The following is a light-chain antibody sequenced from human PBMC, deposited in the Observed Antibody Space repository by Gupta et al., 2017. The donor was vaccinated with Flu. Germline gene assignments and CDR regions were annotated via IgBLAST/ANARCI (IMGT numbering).Light chain of an antibody. CDR2: YAS. J-gene: IGLJ3*02. Sequence: SYVLPHPPLVSVAPGRTARSTCGGKNIGSKSVHWYRQKPGQAPVLVVYYASDRPSGIPERVSGANSGNTTTLTISSVEDGDEADYYCQVWDSSSDHPGVFGGGTKLTVL. CDR1: NIGSKS. CDR3: QVWDSSSDHPGV. V-gene: IGLV3-21*03.